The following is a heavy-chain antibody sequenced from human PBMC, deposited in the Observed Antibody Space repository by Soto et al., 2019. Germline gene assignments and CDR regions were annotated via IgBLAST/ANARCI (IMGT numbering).Heavy chain of an antibody. Sequence: SVKVSCKASGYTFTRSGISWVRQAPGQGLEWMGWISTYNGDTNYAQTFQGRVTMTTDTSTSTVHMEVRSLRSDDTAVYYCAREGVAPYYYYGMDVWGQGTPVTVSS. D-gene: IGHD5-12*01. CDR1: GYTFTRSG. CDR3: AREGVAPYYYYGMDV. J-gene: IGHJ6*02. V-gene: IGHV1-18*01. CDR2: ISTYNGDT.